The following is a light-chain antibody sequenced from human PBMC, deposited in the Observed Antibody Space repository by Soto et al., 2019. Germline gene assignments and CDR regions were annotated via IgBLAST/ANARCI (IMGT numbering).Light chain of an antibody. Sequence: EIVLTQSPATLSLSPGERATLSCRASESVNDYLAWYQQKPGQAPRLLIYGASNRATGIPVRFSGSGSGTDFNLTISSLEPEDFAVYYCQHRGRWPRTFGQGTKLEI. CDR1: ESVNDY. V-gene: IGKV3-11*01. CDR2: GAS. CDR3: QHRGRWPRT. J-gene: IGKJ2*01.